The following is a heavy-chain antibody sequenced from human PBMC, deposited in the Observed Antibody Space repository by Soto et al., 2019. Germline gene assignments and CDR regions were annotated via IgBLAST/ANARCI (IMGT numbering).Heavy chain of an antibody. V-gene: IGHV1-69*01. J-gene: IGHJ6*02. CDR3: ASHPFSVSSSSGRVPSSDYYYYYGMDV. Sequence: QVQLVQSGAEVKKPGSSVKVSCKASGGTFSSYAISWVRQAPGQGLEWMGGVIPIFGTANYAPKFHGSVTITADESTSTAYMEMSSLRSEDTAVYYCASHPFSVSSSSGRVPSSDYYYYYGMDVWGQGTTVTVSS. CDR1: GGTFSSYA. D-gene: IGHD6-6*01. CDR2: VIPIFGTA.